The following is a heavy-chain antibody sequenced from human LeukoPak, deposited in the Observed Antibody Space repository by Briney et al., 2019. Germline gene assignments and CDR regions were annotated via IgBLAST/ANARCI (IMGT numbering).Heavy chain of an antibody. CDR1: GGSISSYY. J-gene: IGHJ4*02. CDR2: IYYSGST. Sequence: SETLSLTCTVSGGSISSYYWSWIRQPPGKGLEWIGYIYYSGSTNYNPSLKSRVTISVGTSKNQFSLKLSSVTAADTAVYYCARLLGKIDYWGQGTLVTVSS. V-gene: IGHV4-59*01. D-gene: IGHD1-26*01. CDR3: ARLLGKIDY.